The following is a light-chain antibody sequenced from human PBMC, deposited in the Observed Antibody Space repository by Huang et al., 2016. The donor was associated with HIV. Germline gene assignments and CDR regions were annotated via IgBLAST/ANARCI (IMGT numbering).Light chain of an antibody. CDR1: QGISSY. Sequence: IQLTQSPSSLSASVGDIVTIPFRASQGISSYLAWYHQKSGRAPKLLIYNASTLQSSVPSRFSGRGSGTDFTLIISSLQPEDFATYFCQQFNSYPYTFGQGTKLDIK. CDR3: QQFNSYPYT. J-gene: IGKJ2*01. CDR2: NAS. V-gene: IGKV1-9*01.